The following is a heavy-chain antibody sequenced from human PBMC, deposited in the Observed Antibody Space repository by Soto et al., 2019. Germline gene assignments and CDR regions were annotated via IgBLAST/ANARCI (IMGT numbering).Heavy chain of an antibody. CDR1: GLMFNRDA. CDR2: TWYDGSNK. J-gene: IGHJ6*02. D-gene: IGHD3-10*01. CDR3: ARGFGELALLDV. V-gene: IGHV3-33*01. Sequence: QVQLVESGGGVVQPGRSLRLSCAASGLMFNRDAMHWVRQAPGRGLEWVAVTWYDGSNKYYADSVTGRFTISRDNSKNTLFLQMNSLRAEDTAVYHCARGFGELALLDVWGQWTTVTVSS.